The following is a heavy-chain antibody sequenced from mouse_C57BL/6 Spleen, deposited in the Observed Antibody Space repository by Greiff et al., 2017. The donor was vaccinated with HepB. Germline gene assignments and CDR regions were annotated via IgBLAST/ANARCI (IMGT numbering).Heavy chain of an antibody. CDR2: IYPGDGDT. D-gene: IGHD2-1*01. Sequence: QVQLQQSGPELVKPGASVKISCKASGYAFSSSWMNWVKQRPGKGLEWIGRIYPGDGDTNYNGKFKGKATLTADKSSSTAYMQLSSLTSEDSAVYVCARSYYGNYYAMDYWGQGTSVTVSS. CDR3: ARSYYGNYYAMDY. V-gene: IGHV1-82*01. J-gene: IGHJ4*01. CDR1: GYAFSSSW.